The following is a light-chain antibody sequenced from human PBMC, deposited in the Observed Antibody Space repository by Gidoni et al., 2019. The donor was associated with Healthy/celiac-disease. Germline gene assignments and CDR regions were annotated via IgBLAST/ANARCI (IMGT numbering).Light chain of an antibody. J-gene: IGLJ3*02. CDR1: SRDVGSYNR. Sequence: QSALTQPPSVSGSPGQSVTISCTGTSRDVGSYNRVSWYQQPPGTAPKLMIYEVSNRPSGVPDRFSGSKSGNTASLTISGLQAEDEADYHCSSYTSSSTLEFGGGTKLTVL. CDR3: SSYTSSSTLE. CDR2: EVS. V-gene: IGLV2-18*02.